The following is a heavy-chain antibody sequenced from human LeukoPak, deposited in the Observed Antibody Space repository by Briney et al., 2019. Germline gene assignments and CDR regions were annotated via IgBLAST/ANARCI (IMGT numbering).Heavy chain of an antibody. CDR2: IRSKAYGGTT. CDR1: GFTFGDYA. CDR3: TREVAMGYYFDY. D-gene: IGHD5-12*01. Sequence: PGGSLRLSCTASGFTFGDYAMSWVRQAPGKGLEWVGFIRSKAYGGTTEYAASVKGRFTISRDDSKSIAYLQMNSLKTEDTAVYYCTREVAMGYYFDYWGQGTLVTVSS. V-gene: IGHV3-49*04. J-gene: IGHJ4*02.